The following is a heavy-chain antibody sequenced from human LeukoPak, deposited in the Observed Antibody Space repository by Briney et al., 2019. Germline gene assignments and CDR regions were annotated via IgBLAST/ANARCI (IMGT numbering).Heavy chain of an antibody. CDR1: GDSVSSNSAA. D-gene: IGHD6-19*01. Sequence: SQTLSLTCAISGDSVSSNSAAWNWIRQSPSRGLEWLRRTYYRSKWYNDYAVSVKSRITINPDTSKNQFSLQLNSVTPEDTAVYYCARALRYSSGWALDYWGQGTLVTVSS. J-gene: IGHJ4*02. CDR2: TYYRSKWYN. V-gene: IGHV6-1*01. CDR3: ARALRYSSGWALDY.